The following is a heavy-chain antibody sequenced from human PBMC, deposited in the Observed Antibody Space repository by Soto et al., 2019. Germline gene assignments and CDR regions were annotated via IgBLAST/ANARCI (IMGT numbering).Heavy chain of an antibody. V-gene: IGHV2-5*01. CDR1: GFSLSTSGVG. D-gene: IGHD3-22*01. Sequence: SGPTLVNPTQTLTLTCTFSGFSLSTSGVGVGWIRQPPGKALEWLALIYWNDDKRYSPSLKSRLTITKDTSKNQVVLTMTNMDPVETATYYCAHIVRACYYYDSSGYSPYFDYWGQGTLVTVSS. CDR3: AHIVRACYYYDSSGYSPYFDY. CDR2: IYWNDDK. J-gene: IGHJ4*02.